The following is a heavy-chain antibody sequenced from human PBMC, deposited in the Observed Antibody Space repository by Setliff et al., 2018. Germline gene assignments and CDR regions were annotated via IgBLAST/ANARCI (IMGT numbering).Heavy chain of an antibody. Sequence: GGSLRLSCTASGFTFGDYAMSWFRQAPGKGLEWVGFIRSKAYGGTTEYAASVKGRFTISRDDSKSIAYLQMNSLKTEDTAVYYCTRQDYLRAFDIWGQGTMVTVSS. J-gene: IGHJ3*02. V-gene: IGHV3-49*03. CDR3: TRQDYLRAFDI. CDR1: GFTFGDYA. CDR2: IRSKAYGGTT. D-gene: IGHD3-10*01.